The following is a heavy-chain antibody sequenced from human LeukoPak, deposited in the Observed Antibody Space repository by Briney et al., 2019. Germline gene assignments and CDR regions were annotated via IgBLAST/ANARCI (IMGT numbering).Heavy chain of an antibody. CDR3: ARGKNYYDSSGYTMDAFDI. Sequence: PGGSLRLSCAASGFTFDDYGMSWVRQAPGKGLVWVSRINSDGSSTSYADSVKGRFTISRDNAKNTLYLQMNSLRAEDTAVYYCARGKNYYDSSGYTMDAFDIWGQGTMVTVSS. CDR2: INSDGSST. J-gene: IGHJ3*02. D-gene: IGHD3-22*01. CDR1: GFTFDDYG. V-gene: IGHV3-74*01.